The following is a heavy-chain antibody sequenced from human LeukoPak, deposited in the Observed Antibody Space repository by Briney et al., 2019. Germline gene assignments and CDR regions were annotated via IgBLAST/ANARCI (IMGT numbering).Heavy chain of an antibody. CDR3: ARGAYSNYLSVDY. CDR2: LFYSGST. D-gene: IGHD4-11*01. J-gene: IGHJ4*02. Sequence: PSETLSLTCAISGGSIPSYCWSWIRQTPGKGLEWIGYLFYSGSTNYNPSLKGRITMSIDTSKNEFSLKLRSVTAADTAVYYCARGAYSNYLSVDYWGQGILVTVSS. CDR1: GGSIPSYC. V-gene: IGHV4-59*01.